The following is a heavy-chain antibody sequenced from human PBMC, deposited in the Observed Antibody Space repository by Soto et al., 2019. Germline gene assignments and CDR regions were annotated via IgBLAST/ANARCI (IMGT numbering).Heavy chain of an antibody. V-gene: IGHV1-18*04. CDR1: GYTFNSYG. J-gene: IGHJ4*02. D-gene: IGHD3-3*01. CDR2: ISTYNGNT. Sequence: ASVKVSCKSSGYTFNSYGISWVRQAPGQGLEWMGWISTYNGNTNYAQKFQDRVTMTTDTSTRTVYMELRSVRSDDTAVYYCVREGKFLEWFFHPSYFDYWGQGTLVTVSS. CDR3: VREGKFLEWFFHPSYFDY.